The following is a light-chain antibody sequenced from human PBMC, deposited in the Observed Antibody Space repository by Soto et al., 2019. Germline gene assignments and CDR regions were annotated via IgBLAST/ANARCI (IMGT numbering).Light chain of an antibody. CDR2: KAS. CDR3: QQSYSTPPS. V-gene: IGKV1-5*03. CDR1: QSISSW. J-gene: IGKJ2*01. Sequence: DIQMTQSPSTLSASVGDRVTITCRASQSISSWLAWYQQKPGKAPKLLIYKASSLESGVPSRFSGSGSGTEFTLTISSLQPDDFATYYCQQSYSTPPSCGQGNKLEIK.